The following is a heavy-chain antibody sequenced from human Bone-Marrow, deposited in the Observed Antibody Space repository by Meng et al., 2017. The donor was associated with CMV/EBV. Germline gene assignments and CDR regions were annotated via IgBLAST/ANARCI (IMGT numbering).Heavy chain of an antibody. CDR1: GYSFTSYY. Sequence: HVHLVHSGAEVKKPXXXXXXXCQGSGYSFTSYYIHWVRQAPGQGLEWMGIINPSGGHTRSAQKFQDRVTMTRDTSTSAVYMDVSSLRSEDTAVYYCARGAYMYGSPQYFFDFWGQGTLGTVSS. D-gene: IGHD5-18*01. J-gene: IGHJ4*02. CDR3: ARGAYMYGSPQYFFDF. CDR2: INPSGGHT. V-gene: IGHV1-46*01.